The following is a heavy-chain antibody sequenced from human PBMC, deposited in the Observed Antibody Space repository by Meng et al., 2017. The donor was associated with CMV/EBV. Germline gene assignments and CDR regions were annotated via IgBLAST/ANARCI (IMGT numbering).Heavy chain of an antibody. D-gene: IGHD1-1*01. CDR3: ARELEPSYGMDV. J-gene: IGHJ6*02. Sequence: GSLRPSCTVSGGSISSYYWSWIRQPPGKGLEWIGYIYYSGSTNYNPSLKSRVTISVDTSKNQFSLKLSSVTAADTAVYYCARELEPSYGMDVWGQGTTVTVSS. V-gene: IGHV4-59*01. CDR1: GGSISSYY. CDR2: IYYSGST.